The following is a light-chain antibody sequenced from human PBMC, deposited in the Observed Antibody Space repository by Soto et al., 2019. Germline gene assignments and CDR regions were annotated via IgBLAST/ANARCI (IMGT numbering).Light chain of an antibody. CDR3: MQALQSPLT. Sequence: DIVMTQSPLSLPVTPGEPASISCRSSQSLLHSNGYNYLDWYLQKPGQSPQLLIYLGSNRASGVTDRFSGSGSGTDFTLKSRRVEAEDVWVYYCMQALQSPLTFGGGTKVEIK. CDR2: LGS. J-gene: IGKJ4*01. V-gene: IGKV2-28*01. CDR1: QSLLHSNGYNY.